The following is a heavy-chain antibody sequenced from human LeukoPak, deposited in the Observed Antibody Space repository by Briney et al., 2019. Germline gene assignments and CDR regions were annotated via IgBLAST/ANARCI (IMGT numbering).Heavy chain of an antibody. CDR2: IRYDGSNK. Sequence: GGSLRLSCAASGFTFSSYGMHWVRQAPGKGLEWVAFIRYDGSNKYYADSVKGRFTISRDNAKNSLYLQIDSLRAEDTAVYYCARDPYSGSYVDYYYYYYMDVWGKGTTVTISS. CDR3: ARDPYSGSYVDYYYYYYMDV. CDR1: GFTFSSYG. V-gene: IGHV3-30*02. D-gene: IGHD6-13*01. J-gene: IGHJ6*03.